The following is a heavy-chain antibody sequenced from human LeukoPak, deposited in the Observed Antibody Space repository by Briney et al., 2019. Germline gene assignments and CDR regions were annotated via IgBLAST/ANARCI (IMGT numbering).Heavy chain of an antibody. CDR3: AKFTSGEVRYFDY. J-gene: IGHJ4*02. CDR1: GFTFSSYA. Sequence: GGSLRPSCAASGFTFSSYAMSWVRQAPGKGLEWVSAISGSGGSTYYADSVKGRFTISRDNSKNTLYLQMNSLRAEDTAVYYCAKFTSGEVRYFDYWGQGTLVTVSS. D-gene: IGHD3-10*01. V-gene: IGHV3-23*01. CDR2: ISGSGGST.